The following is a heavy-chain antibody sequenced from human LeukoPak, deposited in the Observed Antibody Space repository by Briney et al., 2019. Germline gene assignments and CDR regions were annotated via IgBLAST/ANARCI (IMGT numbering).Heavy chain of an antibody. J-gene: IGHJ4*02. V-gene: IGHV3-30*03. Sequence: GRSLRLSCAASGFTFSSYGMHWVRQAPGKGLEWVAVISYDGSNKYYADSVKGRFTISRDNSKDTLYLQMNSLRAEDTAVYYCASRTNFLWAAYFDYWGQGTLVTVSS. CDR3: ASRTNFLWAAYFDY. CDR1: GFTFSSYG. CDR2: ISYDGSNK. D-gene: IGHD2/OR15-2a*01.